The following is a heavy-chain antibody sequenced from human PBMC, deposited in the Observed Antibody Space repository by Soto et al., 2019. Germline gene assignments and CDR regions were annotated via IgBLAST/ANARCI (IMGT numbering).Heavy chain of an antibody. CDR2: IYHSGST. V-gene: IGHV4-4*02. J-gene: IGHJ4*02. CDR1: GGSISSSNW. CDR3: ARGRPLVSTIFDY. D-gene: IGHD5-12*01. Sequence: QVQLQESGPGLVKPSGTLSLTCAVSGGSISSSNWWSWVRQPPGKGLEWIGEIYHSGSTHHNPSLTSLVPIPVAKSNNHFSLKLSSVTAAATAVYYCARGRPLVSTIFDYWGQGTLVTVSS.